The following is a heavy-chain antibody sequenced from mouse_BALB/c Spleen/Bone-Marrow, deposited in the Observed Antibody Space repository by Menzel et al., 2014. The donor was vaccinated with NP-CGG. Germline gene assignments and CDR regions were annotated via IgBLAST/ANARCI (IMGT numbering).Heavy chain of an antibody. CDR3: ARSYYYGRDY. CDR1: GYTFTNYW. V-gene: IGHV1-7*01. CDR2: INPSTGYT. Sequence: VQLQESGAELAKPGASVKMSCKVSGYTFTNYWMHWVKQRPGQGLEWIGYINPSTGYTEYNQKFKDKATLTADKSSSTANMQLSSLTSEDSAVYYCARSYYYGRDYWGQGTTLTVSS. J-gene: IGHJ2*01. D-gene: IGHD1-1*01.